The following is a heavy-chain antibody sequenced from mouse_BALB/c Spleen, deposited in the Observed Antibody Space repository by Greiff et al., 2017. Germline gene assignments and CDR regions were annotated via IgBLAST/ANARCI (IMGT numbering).Heavy chain of an antibody. V-gene: IGHV1-4*02. J-gene: IGHJ3*01. CDR2: INPSSGYT. Sequence: QVQLQQSAAELARPGASVKMSCKASGYTFTSYTMHWVNQRPGQGLEWIGYINPSSGYTEYNQKFKDKTTLTADKSSSTAYMQLSSLTSEDSAVYYCARGRYDYDGAWFAYWGQGTLVTVSA. CDR1: GYTFTSYT. D-gene: IGHD2-4*01. CDR3: ARGRYDYDGAWFAY.